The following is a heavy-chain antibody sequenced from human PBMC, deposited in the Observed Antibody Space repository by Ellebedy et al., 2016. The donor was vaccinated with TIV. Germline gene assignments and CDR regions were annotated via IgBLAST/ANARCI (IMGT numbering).Heavy chain of an antibody. V-gene: IGHV3-64*01. J-gene: IGHJ4*02. CDR3: ARASGNHSLSGLDH. D-gene: IGHD3/OR15-3a*01. Sequence: PGGSLRLSCAASGFIFSSHAMLWVRQAPGRGLEFLSAISSDGDSRYYGKSMKGRCSISRDNLKNTLYLQMGRLRDDDMAVYYCARASGNHSLSGLDHWGRGTLVTVSS. CDR1: GFIFSSHA. CDR2: ISSDGDSR.